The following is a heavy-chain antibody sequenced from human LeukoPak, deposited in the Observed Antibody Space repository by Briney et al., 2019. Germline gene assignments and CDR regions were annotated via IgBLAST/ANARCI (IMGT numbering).Heavy chain of an antibody. D-gene: IGHD3-22*01. J-gene: IGHJ4*02. Sequence: GASVKVSCKASGYTFTSNHMCWVRQAPGQGPEWMGVIDPSGGSTSYAQKFQGRLIMTRDTSTSTAYMELRSLRSDDTAVYYCARVYNYYDTSGYYLGNYFDHWGRGTLVTVSS. CDR1: GYTFTSNH. CDR3: ARVYNYYDTSGYYLGNYFDH. V-gene: IGHV1-46*01. CDR2: IDPSGGST.